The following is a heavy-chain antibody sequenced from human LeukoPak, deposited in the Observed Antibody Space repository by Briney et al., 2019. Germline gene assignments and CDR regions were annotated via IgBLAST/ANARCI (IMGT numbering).Heavy chain of an antibody. Sequence: SQTLSLTCTVSGGSISSGDYYWSWIRQPPGKGLEWIGYIYYSGSTYYNPSLKSRVTISVDTSKNQFSLKLSSVTAADTAVYYCARGRAGPLAYNWFDPWGQGTLVTVSS. J-gene: IGHJ5*02. CDR3: ARGRAGPLAYNWFDP. V-gene: IGHV4-30-4*08. CDR1: GGSISSGDYY. CDR2: IYYSGST.